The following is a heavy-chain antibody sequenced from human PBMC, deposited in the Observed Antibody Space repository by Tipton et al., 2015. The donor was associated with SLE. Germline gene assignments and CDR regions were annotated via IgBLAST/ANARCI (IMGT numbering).Heavy chain of an antibody. CDR3: VREGHNYDGSGYSYYYGLDV. Sequence: SLRLSCRTSGFTFSNYGMHWVRQAPGKGLEWVAAAGTAGDTYFADSVKGRFTISRENAKNTFYLQMNNLRAEDTAVYYCVREGHNYDGSGYSYYYGLDVWGQGTTVTVSS. CDR2: AGTAGDT. V-gene: IGHV3-13*01. D-gene: IGHD3-22*01. CDR1: GFTFSNYG. J-gene: IGHJ6*02.